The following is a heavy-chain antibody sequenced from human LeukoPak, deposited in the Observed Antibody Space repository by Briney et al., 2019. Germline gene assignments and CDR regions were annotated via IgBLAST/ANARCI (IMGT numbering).Heavy chain of an antibody. CDR2: IYSSGST. CDR3: AKVRYGTFNWFDP. Sequence: SETLSLTCSVSGDSISNYYWGWLRQPAGKGLEWIGRIYSSGSTNYNPSLKSRVTMSVDTSKNQFSLKLTSVTAADTAVYYCAKVRYGTFNWFDPWGQGTLVTVSS. J-gene: IGHJ5*02. D-gene: IGHD3-10*01. V-gene: IGHV4-4*07. CDR1: GDSISNYY.